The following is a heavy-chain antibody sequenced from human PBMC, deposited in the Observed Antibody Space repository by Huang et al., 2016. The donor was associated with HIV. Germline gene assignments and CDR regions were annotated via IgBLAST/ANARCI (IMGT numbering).Heavy chain of an antibody. Sequence: EVQLVQSEAEVKKPGESLKIYCRGSGYSFTNYWLGWVRQRPGEGLEWMGVSYPADSDPRYSPSVQGQVTFSADKSTRTAYLQWSCLQASDTAIYYCARSEVLVTAVPFDHWGQGTLVTVSS. CDR1: GYSFTNYW. V-gene: IGHV5-51*03. CDR3: ARSEVLVTAVPFDH. D-gene: IGHD2-21*02. CDR2: SYPADSDP. J-gene: IGHJ4*02.